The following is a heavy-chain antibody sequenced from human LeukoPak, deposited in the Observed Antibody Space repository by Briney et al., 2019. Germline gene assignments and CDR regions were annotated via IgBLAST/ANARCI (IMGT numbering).Heavy chain of an antibody. V-gene: IGHV3-23*01. CDR2: MSGSGDST. D-gene: IGHD4-17*01. Sequence: GGSLRLSCAASGFTFSSYAMSWVRQAPGKGLEWVSAMSGSGDSTYYADSVKGRFTISRDNSKNTLYLQMNSLRAEDTAVYYCAKDRAYYGDYFNYWGQGTLVTASS. J-gene: IGHJ4*02. CDR3: AKDRAYYGDYFNY. CDR1: GFTFSSYA.